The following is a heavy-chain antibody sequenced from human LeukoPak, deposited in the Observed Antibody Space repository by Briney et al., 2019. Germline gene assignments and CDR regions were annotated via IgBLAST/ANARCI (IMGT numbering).Heavy chain of an antibody. J-gene: IGHJ6*04. D-gene: IGHD5-18*01. CDR3: ARDRVVDTAMVGYYYGMGV. V-gene: IGHV4-61*01. CDR2: IYYSGST. CDR1: GGSVSSGSYY. Sequence: SETLSLTCTVSGGSVSSGSYYWSWIRQPPGKGLEWIGYIYYSGSTNCNPSLKSRVTISVDTSKNQFSLKLSSVTAADTAVYYCARDRVVDTAMVGYYYGMGVWGKGTTVTVSS.